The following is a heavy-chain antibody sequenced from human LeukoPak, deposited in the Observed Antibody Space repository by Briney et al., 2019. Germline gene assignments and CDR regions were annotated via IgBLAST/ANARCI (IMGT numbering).Heavy chain of an antibody. Sequence: SGTLSLTCAVSGGSISSSNWWSWVRQPPGKGLEWIGNIFNSGSTYYNPSLKSRVTISLDTSKNQFSLKVSSVTAADTAVYYCARRRGDSSNFDYWGQGTRVTVSS. CDR1: GGSISSSNW. CDR2: IFNSGST. CDR3: ARRRGDSSNFDY. D-gene: IGHD6-13*01. V-gene: IGHV4-4*02. J-gene: IGHJ4*02.